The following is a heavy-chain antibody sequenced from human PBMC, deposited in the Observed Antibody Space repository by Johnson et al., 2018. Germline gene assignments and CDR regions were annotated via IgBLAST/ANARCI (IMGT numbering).Heavy chain of an antibody. J-gene: IGHJ3*02. CDR2: IHYSGST. V-gene: IGHV4-39*07. Sequence: QVQLQESGPGLVKPSETLSLTCSVSGASITRSSYYWGWIRQAPGKGLEWIGSIHYSGSTYYNPSLKSRVTISLDKSKNQLYLNFSSVTVADTAVYYCSGYGNTPHAFAIWGHGQWSPSLQ. CDR1: GASITRSSYY. D-gene: IGHD5-12*01. CDR3: SGYGNTPHAFAI.